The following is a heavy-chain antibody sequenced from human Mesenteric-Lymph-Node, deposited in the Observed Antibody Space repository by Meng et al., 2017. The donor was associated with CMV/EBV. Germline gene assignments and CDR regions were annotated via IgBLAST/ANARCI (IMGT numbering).Heavy chain of an antibody. CDR1: GYTFTGYY. D-gene: IGHD3-10*01. CDR2: INPNSGGT. J-gene: IGHJ5*02. V-gene: IGHV1-2*02. CDR3: ARDSAGVYYYDP. Sequence: ASVKVSCKASGYTFTGYYMHWVRQAPGQGLEWMGRINPNSGGTNYAQSFQGRVSMTRDTSINTAYMELSSLRSDDTAVYYCARDSAGVYYYDPWGQGTLVTVSS.